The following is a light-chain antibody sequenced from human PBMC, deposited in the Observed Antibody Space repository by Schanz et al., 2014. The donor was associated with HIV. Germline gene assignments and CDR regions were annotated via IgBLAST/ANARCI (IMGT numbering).Light chain of an antibody. Sequence: QSVLTQPPSVSGAPGQRVTISCTGSSSNIGAGYDLHWYQQLPGTAPKLLIYATYNRPSGVPDRFSGSGSDTSASLAISGLQSEDEADYYCAAWDDSLNGWVFGGGTKLTVL. CDR3: AAWDDSLNGWV. CDR2: ATY. J-gene: IGLJ3*02. V-gene: IGLV1-40*01. CDR1: SSNIGAGYD.